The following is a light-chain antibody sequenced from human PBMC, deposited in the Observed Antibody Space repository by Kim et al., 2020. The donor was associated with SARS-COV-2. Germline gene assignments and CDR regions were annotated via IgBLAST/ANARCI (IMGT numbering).Light chain of an antibody. CDR2: EVT. CDR1: DSDVGSYNL. Sequence: QSALTQPASVSGSPGQSITISCTGTDSDVGSYNLVSWYQQLPGKAPKLVIYEVTKRPSGVSNRFSGSKSDNTASLTISGLQAEDESDYYCCSYADSGTYVFGTGTKVTVL. J-gene: IGLJ1*01. V-gene: IGLV2-23*02. CDR3: CSYADSGTYV.